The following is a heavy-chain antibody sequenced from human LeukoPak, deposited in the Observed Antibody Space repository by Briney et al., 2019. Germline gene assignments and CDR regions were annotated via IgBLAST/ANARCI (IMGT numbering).Heavy chain of an antibody. CDR1: GFTFNSYS. CDR3: ARGGYCSSTSCQNTDY. CDR2: ISSSSSTI. Sequence: GGSLRLSCAASGFTFNSYSMNWVRQAPGKGLEWVSYISSSSSTIYYADSVKGRFTISRDNAKNSLYLQMNSLRAEDTAVYYCARGGYCSSTSCQNTDYWGQGTLVTVSS. D-gene: IGHD2-2*01. J-gene: IGHJ4*02. V-gene: IGHV3-48*01.